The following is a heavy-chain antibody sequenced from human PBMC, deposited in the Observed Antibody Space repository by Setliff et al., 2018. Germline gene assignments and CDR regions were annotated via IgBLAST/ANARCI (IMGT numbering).Heavy chain of an antibody. CDR2: MNPNSGST. V-gene: IGHV1-8*02. J-gene: IGHJ4*02. CDR1: GYTFGAHY. CDR3: ARGGDYYCLDY. Sequence: ASVKVSCKASGYTFGAHYIHWVRQAPGQGFEWIGWMNPNSGSTGFAQKFQGRVTLTRDITIYTAYMELSGLTSEDAAVYYCARGGDYYCLDYWGLGTLVTVSS. D-gene: IGHD3-22*01.